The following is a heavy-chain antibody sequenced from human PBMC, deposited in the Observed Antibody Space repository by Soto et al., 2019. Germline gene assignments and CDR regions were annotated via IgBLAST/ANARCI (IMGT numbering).Heavy chain of an antibody. D-gene: IGHD2-2*02. CDR3: ARDDAGYCSSTSCYREGYFDL. Sequence: PSETLSVTCSVSGYSISRGGYYWSWIRQDPGKGLEWIGYIYYNGRTYYNPSLTSRVTISVDTSKNQFSLTLSSVTAADTAVYYCARDDAGYCSSTSCYREGYFDLWGRGTLVTVSP. J-gene: IGHJ2*01. V-gene: IGHV4-31*03. CDR2: IYYNGRT. CDR1: GYSISRGGYY.